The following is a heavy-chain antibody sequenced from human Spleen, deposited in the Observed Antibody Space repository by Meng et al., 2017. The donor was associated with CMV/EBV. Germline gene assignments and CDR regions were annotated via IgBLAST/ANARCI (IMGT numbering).Heavy chain of an antibody. J-gene: IGHJ4*02. CDR1: GFTFSRYS. CDR3: ASYVGYDSSGYYWLDY. V-gene: IGHV3-30*03. Sequence: GGSLRLSCAASGFTFSRYSMNWVRQAPGKGLEWVTVISDDGNNKYYAESVKGRFTISRDNSKNTLYLQMNSLRTEDTAVYYCASYVGYDSSGYYWLDYWGQGTLVTVSS. D-gene: IGHD3-22*01. CDR2: ISDDGNNK.